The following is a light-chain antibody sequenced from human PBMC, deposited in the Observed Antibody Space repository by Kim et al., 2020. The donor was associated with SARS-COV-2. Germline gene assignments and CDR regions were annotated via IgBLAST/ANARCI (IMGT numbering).Light chain of an antibody. J-gene: IGLJ3*02. CDR1: NIGWRN. CDR3: QVWDSSPV. Sequence: VSVDLGQTAKITCGGDNIGWRNVHWYQQKPGQAPVLVIYRDNNRPVGIPERFSGSNSGNTATLTISRAQAGDEADYYCQVWDSSPVFGGGTQLTVL. V-gene: IGLV3-9*01. CDR2: RDN.